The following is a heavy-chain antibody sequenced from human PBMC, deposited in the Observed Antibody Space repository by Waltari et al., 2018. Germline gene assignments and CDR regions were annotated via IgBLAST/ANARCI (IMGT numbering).Heavy chain of an antibody. CDR3: AKDLESHYYDSSGYYYLRGGGMDV. CDR2: ISWNSGSI. D-gene: IGHD3-22*01. Sequence: EVQLVESGGGLVQPGRSLRLSCAASGFTFDDYAMHWVRQAQGKGLEWVEVISWNSGSIGYADSVKGRFTISRDNAKNSLYLQMNSLRAEDTALYYCAKDLESHYYDSSGYYYLRGGGMDVWGQGTTVTVSS. V-gene: IGHV3-9*01. CDR1: GFTFDDYA. J-gene: IGHJ6*02.